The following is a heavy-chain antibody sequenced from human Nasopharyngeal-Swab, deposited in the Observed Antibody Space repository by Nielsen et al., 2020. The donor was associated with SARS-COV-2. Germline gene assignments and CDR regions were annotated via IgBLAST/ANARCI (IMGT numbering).Heavy chain of an antibody. D-gene: IGHD3-22*01. Sequence: LSLTCAASGFTFSSYEMNWVRQAPGKGLEWVSYISGSGSTIYYADSVKGRFTISRDNAKNSLYLQMNSLGAEDTAVYYCARGDDSSGFSITLDYWGQGTLVTVSS. CDR2: ISGSGSTI. J-gene: IGHJ4*02. CDR1: GFTFSSYE. V-gene: IGHV3-48*03. CDR3: ARGDDSSGFSITLDY.